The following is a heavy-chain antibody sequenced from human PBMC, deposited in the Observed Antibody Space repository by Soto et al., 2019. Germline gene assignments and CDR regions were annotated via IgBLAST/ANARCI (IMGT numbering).Heavy chain of an antibody. J-gene: IGHJ4*02. CDR1: GFTFSSYG. Sequence: QVQLVESGGGVVQPGRSLRLSCAASGFTFSSYGMHWVRQAPGKGLEWVAVISYDGSNNYYADSVKGRFTISRDNSTTTLYLKMNSLRAEDTEVYYCAKDTVRQTVTTPDYWGQGTLVTVST. V-gene: IGHV3-30*18. CDR3: AKDTVRQTVTTPDY. D-gene: IGHD4-17*01. CDR2: ISYDGSNN.